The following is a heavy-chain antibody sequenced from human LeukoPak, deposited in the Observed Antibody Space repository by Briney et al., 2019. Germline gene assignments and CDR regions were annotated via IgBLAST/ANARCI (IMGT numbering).Heavy chain of an antibody. D-gene: IGHD4-23*01. CDR1: GFTVISNY. V-gene: IGHV4-59*08. CDR2: IYYSGST. Sequence: GSLRLSCTVSGFTVISNYMSWIRQPPGKGLEWIGYIYYSGSTNYNPSLKSRVTISVDTSKNQFSLKLSSVTAADTAVYYCASWSNSGFDYWGQGTLVTVSS. J-gene: IGHJ4*02. CDR3: ASWSNSGFDY.